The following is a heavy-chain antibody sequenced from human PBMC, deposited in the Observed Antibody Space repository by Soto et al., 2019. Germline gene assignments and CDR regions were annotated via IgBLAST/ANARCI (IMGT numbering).Heavy chain of an antibody. CDR1: GFAVSSKY. J-gene: IGHJ4*02. Sequence: EVQLVESGGGLIQPGGSLRLSCAASGFAVSSKYMTWVRQAPGKGLEWVSVIYGGGTTYYTDSVKGRFTISRDTSKNTLYLQRTSLRAEETAVYYCVQTTGWAGFALWGQGTVVTVSS. CDR3: VQTTGWAGFAL. V-gene: IGHV3-53*01. CDR2: IYGGGTT. D-gene: IGHD6-19*01.